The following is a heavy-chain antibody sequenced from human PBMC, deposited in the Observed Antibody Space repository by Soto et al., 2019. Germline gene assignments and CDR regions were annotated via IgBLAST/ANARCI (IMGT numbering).Heavy chain of an antibody. V-gene: IGHV1-69*13. J-gene: IGHJ4*02. Sequence: SVKVSCKASGDSFSKYTVNWVRQAPRQGLEWMGGIIPRFGTTNYAPTLQDRVTITADESMNTVYMELSSLRSEDTALYYCARGRGLSKTGRSQIDSWGQGTLVTVSS. D-gene: IGHD1-1*01. CDR3: ARGRGLSKTGRSQIDS. CDR2: IIPRFGTT. CDR1: GDSFSKYT.